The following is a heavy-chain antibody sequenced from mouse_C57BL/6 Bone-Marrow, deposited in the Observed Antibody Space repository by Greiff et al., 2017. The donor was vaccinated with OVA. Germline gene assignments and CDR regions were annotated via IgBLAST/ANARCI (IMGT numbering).Heavy chain of an antibody. CDR3: ANDYGSSFYCAMDD. V-gene: IGHV1-64*01. J-gene: IGHJ4*01. CDR2: IHPNSGST. Sequence: QVQLQQPGAELVKPGASVKLSCKASGYTFTSYWMHWVKQRPGQGLEWIGMIHPNSGSTNYNEKFKSKATLTVDKSSSTAYMQLSSLTSEDSAVYYCANDYGSSFYCAMDDWGQGTSVTVSS. CDR1: GYTFTSYW. D-gene: IGHD1-1*01.